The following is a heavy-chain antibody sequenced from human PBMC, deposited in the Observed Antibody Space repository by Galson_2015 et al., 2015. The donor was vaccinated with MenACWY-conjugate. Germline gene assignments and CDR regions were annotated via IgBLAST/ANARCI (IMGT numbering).Heavy chain of an antibody. Sequence: SLRLSCAASGFTFSDHYMSWIRQAPGKGLEWVSYISSSSSYTNYADSVKGRFTISRDNAKNSLYLQMNSLRAEDTAVYYCARDQDDSSGYYFGAIDYWGQGTLVTVSS. CDR1: GFTFSDHY. D-gene: IGHD3-22*01. V-gene: IGHV3-11*06. CDR2: ISSSSSYT. J-gene: IGHJ4*02. CDR3: ARDQDDSSGYYFGAIDY.